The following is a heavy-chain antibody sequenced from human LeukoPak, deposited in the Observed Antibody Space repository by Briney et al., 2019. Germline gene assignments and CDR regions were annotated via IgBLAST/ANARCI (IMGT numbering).Heavy chain of an antibody. CDR1: GYTFTSYY. CDR2: INPSGGST. Sequence: GGSLRLSCAASGYTFTSYYVHWVRQAPGQGLEWMGIINPSGGSTSYAQKFQGRVTMTRDTSTSTVYMELSSLRSEDTAVYYCARGGDYYFDYWGQGTLVTVSS. V-gene: IGHV1-46*01. J-gene: IGHJ4*02. CDR3: ARGGDYYFDY.